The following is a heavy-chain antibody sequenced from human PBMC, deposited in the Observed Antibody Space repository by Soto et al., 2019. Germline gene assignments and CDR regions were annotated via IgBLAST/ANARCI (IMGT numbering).Heavy chain of an antibody. Sequence: ALVHGSCKASARTCSGYASSWVRQAPGQGLEWMGGIIPIFGTANYAQKFQGRVTITADESTSTAYMELSSLRSEDTAVYYCAREGDTAMVTGYYYGMDVWGQGTTVTVS. CDR2: IIPIFGTA. J-gene: IGHJ6*02. CDR3: AREGDTAMVTGYYYGMDV. V-gene: IGHV1-69*13. CDR1: ARTCSGYA. D-gene: IGHD5-18*01.